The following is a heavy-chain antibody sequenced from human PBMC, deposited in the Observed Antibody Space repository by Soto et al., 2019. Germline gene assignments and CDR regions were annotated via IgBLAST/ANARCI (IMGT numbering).Heavy chain of an antibody. V-gene: IGHV3-23*01. D-gene: IGHD6-6*01. CDR1: GFTFSSYA. CDR2: ISGSGGST. J-gene: IGHJ5*02. CDR3: AKDREAARPGP. Sequence: EVQLLESGGGLVQPGGSLRLSCAASGFTFSSYAMSWVRQAPGKGLEWVSAISGSGGSTYYADSVKGRFTIPRDNCKHTVYLPMNSLRAEDTAVYYCAKDREAARPGPRGQGTLVTVSS.